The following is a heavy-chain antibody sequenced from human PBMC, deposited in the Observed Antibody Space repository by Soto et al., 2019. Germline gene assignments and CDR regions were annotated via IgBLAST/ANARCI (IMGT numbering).Heavy chain of an antibody. D-gene: IGHD3-22*01. Sequence: SVKVSCKASGFTFTSSAMQWVRQARGQRLEWIGWIVVGSGNTNYAQKFQERVTITRDMSTSTAYMELSSLRSEDTAVYYCAADPSYYDSSGYPNWFAPWGQGTLVTVSS. CDR1: GFTFTSSA. V-gene: IGHV1-58*02. J-gene: IGHJ5*02. CDR2: IVVGSGNT. CDR3: AADPSYYDSSGYPNWFAP.